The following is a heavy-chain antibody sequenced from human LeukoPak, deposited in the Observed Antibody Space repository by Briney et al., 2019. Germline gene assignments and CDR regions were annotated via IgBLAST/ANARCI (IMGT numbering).Heavy chain of an antibody. CDR3: AKYCSGGGCWGAFDI. D-gene: IGHD2-15*01. CDR2: INHSGST. Sequence: SETLSLTCAVYGGSFSGYYWSWIRQPPGKGLEWIGEINHSGSTNYNPSLKSRVTISVDTSKNQFSLKLSAVTAADTAVYYCAKYCSGGGCWGAFDIWGQGTLVTVSS. J-gene: IGHJ3*02. V-gene: IGHV4-34*01. CDR1: GGSFSGYY.